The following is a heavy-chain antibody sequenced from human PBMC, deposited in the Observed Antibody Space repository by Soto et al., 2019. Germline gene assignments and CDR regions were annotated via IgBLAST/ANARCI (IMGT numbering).Heavy chain of an antibody. D-gene: IGHD3-16*01. CDR2: VYWDDDK. Sequence: QITLNESGPALVKPTQTLTLTCTFSGFSLNTRDVGVGWIRQPPGKALEWLGVVYWDDDKTYSPSLKSRLTITKDTPKNQVVLRMTKMDPVDTATYYCAHCRGGVASFWGQGTLVTVSP. CDR3: AHCRGGVASF. CDR1: GFSLNTRDVG. J-gene: IGHJ4*02. V-gene: IGHV2-5*02.